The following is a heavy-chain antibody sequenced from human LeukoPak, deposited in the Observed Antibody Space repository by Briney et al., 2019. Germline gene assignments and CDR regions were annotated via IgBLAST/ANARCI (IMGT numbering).Heavy chain of an antibody. Sequence: PGGSPRLSCAASGFTFSSYGMHWVRQAPGKGLEWVSSISSSSSYIYYADSVKGRFTISRDNSKNTLYLQMNSLRAEDTAVYYCARSSAYSSGWYFDYWGQGTLVTVSS. D-gene: IGHD6-19*01. CDR1: GFTFSSYG. CDR2: ISSSSSYI. CDR3: ARSSAYSSGWYFDY. V-gene: IGHV3-21*01. J-gene: IGHJ4*02.